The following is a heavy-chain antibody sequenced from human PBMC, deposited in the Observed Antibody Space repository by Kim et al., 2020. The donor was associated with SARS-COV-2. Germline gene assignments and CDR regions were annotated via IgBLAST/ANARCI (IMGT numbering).Heavy chain of an antibody. J-gene: IGHJ6*02. CDR1: GFTFGDYA. Sequence: GGSLRLSCTASGFTFGDYAMSWVRQAPGKGLEWVGFIRSKAYGGTTEYAASVKGRFTISRDDSKSIAYLQMNSLKTEDTAVYYCTREKTNNDYVYYGMDVWGQGTTVTVSS. V-gene: IGHV3-49*04. CDR2: IRSKAYGGTT. D-gene: IGHD2-8*01. CDR3: TREKTNNDYVYYGMDV.